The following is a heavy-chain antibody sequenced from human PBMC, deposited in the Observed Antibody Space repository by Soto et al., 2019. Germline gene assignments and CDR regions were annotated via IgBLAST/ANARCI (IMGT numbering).Heavy chain of an antibody. J-gene: IGHJ4*02. CDR2: INTDGSST. V-gene: IGHV3-74*01. D-gene: IGHD5-12*01. Sequence: EVQLVESGGGLVQPEGSLRLSCAASGFTFSSYWMHWVRQAPGKGLVWVSRINTDGSSTTYADSVKGRFTISRDNXXNTLYLQMNSLRDEDTAVYYCAREGVILTPILFDSWGQGTLVTVSS. CDR1: GFTFSSYW. CDR3: AREGVILTPILFDS.